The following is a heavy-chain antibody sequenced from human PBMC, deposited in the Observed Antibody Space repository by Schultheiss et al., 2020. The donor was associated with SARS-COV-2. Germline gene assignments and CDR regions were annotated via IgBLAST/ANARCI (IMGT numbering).Heavy chain of an antibody. D-gene: IGHD2-2*01. CDR3: AREEGRYCSSTSCYEGRDY. CDR2: MSDSGDST. CDR1: GFTFTTYA. Sequence: GGSLRLSCAASGFTFTTYAMTWVRQAPGKGLEWVSAMSDSGDSTYYADSVKGRFTISRDNAKNSLYLQMNSLRAEDTAVYYCAREEGRYCSSTSCYEGRDYWGQGTLVTVSS. J-gene: IGHJ4*02. V-gene: IGHV3-23*01.